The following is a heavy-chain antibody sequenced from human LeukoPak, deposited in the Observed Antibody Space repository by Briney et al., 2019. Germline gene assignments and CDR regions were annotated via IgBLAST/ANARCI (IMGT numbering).Heavy chain of an antibody. D-gene: IGHD6-19*01. Sequence: PGGSLRLSRAASGFTFSSYSMNWVRQAPGKGLEWVSYISSSSSTIYYADSVKGRFTISRDNAKNSLYLQMNSLRAEDTAVYYCAREAGSGWSMLAYYYYGMDVWGQGTTVTVSS. J-gene: IGHJ6*02. CDR2: ISSSSSTI. CDR3: AREAGSGWSMLAYYYYGMDV. CDR1: GFTFSSYS. V-gene: IGHV3-48*01.